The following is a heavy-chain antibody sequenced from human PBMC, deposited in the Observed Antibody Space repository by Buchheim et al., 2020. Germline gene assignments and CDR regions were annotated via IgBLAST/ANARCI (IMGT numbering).Heavy chain of an antibody. Sequence: QVQLVESGGGVVQPGRSLRLSCAASGFTFSDYGMHWVRQAPGKGLEWVAVISSDGSNKYYADSVKGRFTISRDKSNNTVYLQMNSLRADDTSVYYCANTFYSYVDYWGQGPL. CDR1: GFTFSDYG. D-gene: IGHD5-18*01. J-gene: IGHJ4*02. CDR2: ISSDGSNK. V-gene: IGHV3-30*18. CDR3: ANTFYSYVDY.